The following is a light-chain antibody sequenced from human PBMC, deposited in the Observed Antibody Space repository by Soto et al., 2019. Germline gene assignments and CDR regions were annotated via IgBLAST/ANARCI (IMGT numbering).Light chain of an antibody. CDR2: GAS. J-gene: IGKJ2*01. Sequence: IVLTQSPGTLSLSPGERATLSCRASQSVSSSYLAWYQQKPGQAPRLLIYGASSRATGITDRFSGSGSGTAVTLTISRLEPEDFSVYYCQQYGSSSYTFGQGTKLEIK. V-gene: IGKV3-20*01. CDR1: QSVSSSY. CDR3: QQYGSSSYT.